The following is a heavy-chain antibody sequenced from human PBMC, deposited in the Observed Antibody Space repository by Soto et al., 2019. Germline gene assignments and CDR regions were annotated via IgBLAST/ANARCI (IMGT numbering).Heavy chain of an antibody. J-gene: IGHJ4*02. CDR1: GFTFSRFA. CDR2: ISGSGDTT. D-gene: IGHD3-10*01. V-gene: IGHV3-23*01. CDR3: ASSSPASDY. Sequence: VQLLESGGGLVQPGGSLRLSCAASGFTFSRFAMSWVRQAPGKGLEWVSAISGSGDTTYYSDSVKGRFTISRDNSKNTLYLQMNSLRDEDRAVYYCASSSPASDYWGQGTLVTVSS.